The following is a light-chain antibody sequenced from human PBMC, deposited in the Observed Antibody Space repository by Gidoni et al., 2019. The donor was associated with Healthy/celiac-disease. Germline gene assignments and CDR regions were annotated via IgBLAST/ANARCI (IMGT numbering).Light chain of an antibody. CDR1: QSISSW. Sequence: DIQMTPSPSTLSASVGDRVTITCRASQSISSWLAWYQQKPGKAPKLLIYKASSLERGVPSRFSGSGSGTEFTLTISSLQPDDFAPYYCQQYNSYLYTFGQGTKLEIK. V-gene: IGKV1-5*03. CDR2: KAS. J-gene: IGKJ2*01. CDR3: QQYNSYLYT.